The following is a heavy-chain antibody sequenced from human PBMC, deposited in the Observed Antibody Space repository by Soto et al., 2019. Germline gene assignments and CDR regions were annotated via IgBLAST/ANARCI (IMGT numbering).Heavy chain of an antibody. CDR1: GFIFSNYW. Sequence: EVQLVESGGGLVQPGGSLRLSCAASGFIFSNYWMHWVRQAPGKGLVWVSRIDSDGRTTRYADSVKGRLTISRDNAKNTFYLQVDSPRADDTAVYYWARDGGAGTPFDSWGQGTLVTVSS. CDR2: IDSDGRTT. D-gene: IGHD6-19*01. CDR3: ARDGGAGTPFDS. V-gene: IGHV3-74*01. J-gene: IGHJ4*02.